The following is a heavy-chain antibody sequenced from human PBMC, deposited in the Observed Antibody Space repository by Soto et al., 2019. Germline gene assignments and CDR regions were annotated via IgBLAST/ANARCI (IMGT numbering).Heavy chain of an antibody. CDR3: ARLTMGTDYYMDV. V-gene: IGHV3-11*01. CDR2: ISSSGTID. D-gene: IGHD3-10*01. CDR1: GFTLSDYY. J-gene: IGHJ6*03. Sequence: QVQLVESGGGLVKPGGSLRLSCVASGFTLSDYYMSWIRQAPGKGLEWVSYISSSGTIDNYADSVKGRFTISRDNSKNSLLLQMNGLTAEDTAVYYCARLTMGTDYYMDVWGKGTTVTVSS.